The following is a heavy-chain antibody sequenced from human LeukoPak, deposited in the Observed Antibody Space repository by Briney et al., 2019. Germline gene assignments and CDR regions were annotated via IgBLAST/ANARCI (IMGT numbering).Heavy chain of an antibody. CDR2: IRYDGSNK. V-gene: IGHV3-30*02. D-gene: IGHD5-24*01. CDR3: AKARDGYYYYYMDV. J-gene: IGHJ6*03. Sequence: PGGSLRLSCAASGFTFSSYGMHWVRQAPGKGLEWVAFIRYDGSNKYYADSVKGRFTISRDNSKNTLYLQMNSLRAEDTTVYYCAKARDGYYYYYMDVWGKGTTVTVSS. CDR1: GFTFSSYG.